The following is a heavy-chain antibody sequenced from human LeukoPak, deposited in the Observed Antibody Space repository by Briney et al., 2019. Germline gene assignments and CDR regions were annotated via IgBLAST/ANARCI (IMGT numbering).Heavy chain of an antibody. V-gene: IGHV3-30*18. J-gene: IGHJ4*02. CDR2: ISYDGSNK. D-gene: IGHD6-6*01. CDR3: AKEGGAARLGLPEFEDY. CDR1: GFTFSSYG. Sequence: GGSLRLSCAASGFTFSSYGTHWVRQAPGKGLEWVAVISYDGSNKYYADSVKGRFTISRDNSKNTLYLQMNSLRAEDTAVYYCAKEGGAARLGLPEFEDYWGQGTLVTVSS.